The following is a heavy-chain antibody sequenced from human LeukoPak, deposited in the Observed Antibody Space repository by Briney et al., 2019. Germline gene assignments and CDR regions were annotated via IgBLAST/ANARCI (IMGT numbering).Heavy chain of an antibody. V-gene: IGHV4-59*01. D-gene: IGHD6-13*01. J-gene: IGHJ4*02. Sequence: SETLSLTCTGSAGSISSYYWSWIRQPPGKGLEWIGYIYYSGSTNYNPSLKSRVTISVDTSKNQFSLKLSSVTAADTAVYYCARGPAGAAAGGNFDYWGQGTLVTVSS. CDR3: ARGPAGAAAGGNFDY. CDR1: AGSISSYY. CDR2: IYYSGST.